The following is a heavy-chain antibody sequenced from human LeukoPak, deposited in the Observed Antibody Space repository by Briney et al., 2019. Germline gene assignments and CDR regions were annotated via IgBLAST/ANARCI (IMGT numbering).Heavy chain of an antibody. D-gene: IGHD6-19*01. CDR3: ARHCPVIAQWLVPLMESLNWFDP. V-gene: IGHV4-39*01. Sequence: PSETLSLTCTVSGGSISSSSYYWGRIRQPPGKGLEWIGSIYYSGSTYYNPSLKSRVTISVDTSKNQFSLKLRSVTAADTAVYYCARHCPVIAQWLVPLMESLNWFDPWGQGTLVTVSS. CDR2: IYYSGST. J-gene: IGHJ5*02. CDR1: GGSISSSSYY.